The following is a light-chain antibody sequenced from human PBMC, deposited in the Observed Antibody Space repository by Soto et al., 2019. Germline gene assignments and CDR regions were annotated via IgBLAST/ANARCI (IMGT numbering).Light chain of an antibody. Sequence: DIQMTQSPSTLSASVGDRVTITCRASQSISSWLAWYQQKPGKAPNLLIYKASSLEGGVPSRFSGSGSGTEFTLTINSLPRDDFATYYWQRYNSNPWTFGQGTKVEIK. CDR3: QRYNSNPWT. CDR1: QSISSW. J-gene: IGKJ1*01. V-gene: IGKV1-5*03. CDR2: KAS.